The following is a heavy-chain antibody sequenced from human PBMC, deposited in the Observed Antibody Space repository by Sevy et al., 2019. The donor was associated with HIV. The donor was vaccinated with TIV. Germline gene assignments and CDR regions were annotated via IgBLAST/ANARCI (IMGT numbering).Heavy chain of an antibody. CDR3: ARIGGSHRDFDN. CDR2: MYHTGGA. V-gene: IGHV4-38-2*01. Sequence: SETLSLKCSVSGYSISSGFYWGWIRQSPGEGLEWIGSMYHTGGAFYTPSLKRRVTISLDTSKNQFSLKLTSMTAADTAIYYCARIGGSHRDFDNWGQGTLVTVSS. J-gene: IGHJ4*02. D-gene: IGHD3-16*01. CDR1: GYSISSGFY.